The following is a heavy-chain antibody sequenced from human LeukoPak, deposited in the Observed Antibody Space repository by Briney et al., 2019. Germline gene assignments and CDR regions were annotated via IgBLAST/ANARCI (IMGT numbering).Heavy chain of an antibody. D-gene: IGHD3-3*01. Sequence: PGGSLRLSCAASGFTFSSYAMHWVRQAPGKGLEGVAVISYDGSNKYYADSVKGRFTISRDNSKNTLYLQMNSLRAEDTAVYYCARDIGSFHYDFWSVDPTPGQVDYWGQGTLVTVSS. CDR2: ISYDGSNK. CDR1: GFTFSSYA. V-gene: IGHV3-30-3*01. CDR3: ARDIGSFHYDFWSVDPTPGQVDY. J-gene: IGHJ4*02.